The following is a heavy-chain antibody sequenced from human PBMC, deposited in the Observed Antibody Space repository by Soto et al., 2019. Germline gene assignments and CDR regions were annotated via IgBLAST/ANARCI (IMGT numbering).Heavy chain of an antibody. V-gene: IGHV3-23*01. Sequence: GGSLRLSCAASGFTFSSYAMSWVRRAPGKGLEWVSAISGSGGSTYYADSVKGRFTISRDNSKNTLYLQMNSLRAEDTAVYYCAKPRRIAVAVTGYFDYWGQGTLVTVSS. CDR1: GFTFSSYA. CDR2: ISGSGGST. D-gene: IGHD6-19*01. CDR3: AKPRRIAVAVTGYFDY. J-gene: IGHJ4*02.